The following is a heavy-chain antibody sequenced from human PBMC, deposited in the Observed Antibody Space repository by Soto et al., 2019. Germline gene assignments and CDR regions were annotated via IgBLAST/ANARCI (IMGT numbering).Heavy chain of an antibody. D-gene: IGHD3-10*01. CDR1: GFTFGDYV. CDR3: TKNSGLRGDY. V-gene: IGHV3-49*03. CDR2: IRSKGYGGTA. J-gene: IGHJ4*02. Sequence: GGSLRLSCTASGFTFGDYVMSWFRQAPGKGLEWVGFIRSKGYGGTAEYAASVKGRFTISRDDSKSIAYLQMSSLKADDTAVYYCTKNSGLRGDYWGQGTLVTVSS.